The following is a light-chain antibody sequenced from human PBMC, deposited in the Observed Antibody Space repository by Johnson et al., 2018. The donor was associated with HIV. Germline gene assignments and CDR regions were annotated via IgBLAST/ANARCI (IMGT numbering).Light chain of an antibody. Sequence: VLTQPPSVSAAPGQRVTISCSGSNSNIGNSYVSWYQQLPRTAPKLLIYENNKRPSGIPDRFSGSKSGTSATLGITGLQTGDEADYYCGTWDSSLNTFVFGTGTRVTVL. CDR3: GTWDSSLNTFV. CDR1: NSNIGNSY. J-gene: IGLJ1*01. V-gene: IGLV1-51*02. CDR2: ENN.